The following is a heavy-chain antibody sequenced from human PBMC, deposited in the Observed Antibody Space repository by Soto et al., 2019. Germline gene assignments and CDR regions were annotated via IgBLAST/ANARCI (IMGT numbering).Heavy chain of an antibody. CDR1: GFSFSSYG. J-gene: IGHJ5*02. D-gene: IGHD2-8*01. V-gene: IGHV3-30*18. Sequence: QVQLVESGGGVVQPGRSLRLSCAVSGFSFSSYGMHWVRQAPGKGLEWVAVISNDGSKKYYADSVKGRFAISRDNSKNMLDLQKNSLRAEDTAVYYCAKAGGKVSTLFDPWGQGTLVTVSS. CDR3: AKAGGKVSTLFDP. CDR2: ISNDGSKK.